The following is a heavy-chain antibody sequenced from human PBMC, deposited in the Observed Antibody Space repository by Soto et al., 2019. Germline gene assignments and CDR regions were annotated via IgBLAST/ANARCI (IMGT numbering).Heavy chain of an antibody. CDR1: GFTFSSYA. J-gene: IGHJ6*02. CDR3: VRQPLATLALYGMDV. V-gene: IGHV3-30-3*01. CDR2: ISYDGSNK. Sequence: PGGSLRLSCAASGFTFSSYAMHWVRQAPGKGLEWVAVISYDGSNKYYADSVKGRFTISRDNSKNTLYLQMNSLRAEDTAVYYCVRQPLATLALYGMDVWGQGTTVTVSS. D-gene: IGHD6-6*01.